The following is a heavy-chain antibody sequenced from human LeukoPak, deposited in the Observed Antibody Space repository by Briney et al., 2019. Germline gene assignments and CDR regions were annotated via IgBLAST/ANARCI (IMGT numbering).Heavy chain of an antibody. CDR1: GGSFTDYF. J-gene: IGHJ4*02. CDR2: IYSSGRT. D-gene: IGHD1-26*01. V-gene: IGHV4-39*07. CDR3: TRDRAHGTQDY. Sequence: SETLSLTCTVSGGSFTDYFWGWIRQPPGKGLEWIGSIYSSGRTFYNPSLKNRVSISLDTSKGQFSLNLDSVTAADTAVYFCTRDRAHGTQDYWGQGTLVTVS.